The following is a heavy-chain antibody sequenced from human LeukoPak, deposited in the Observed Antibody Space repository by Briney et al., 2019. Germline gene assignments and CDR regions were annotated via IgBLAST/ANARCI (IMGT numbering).Heavy chain of an antibody. CDR2: IWSDGRDK. V-gene: IGHV3-33*08. D-gene: IGHD4-17*01. CDR1: GFTFSSYG. Sequence: GGSLRLSCAASGFTFSSYGMHWVRQAPGKGLEWVAVIWSDGRDKYYADSVKGRFTISRDNSKNTLYLQMNSLRAEDTAVYYCAREHRTTVTVYYFDYWGQGTLVTVSS. J-gene: IGHJ4*02. CDR3: AREHRTTVTVYYFDY.